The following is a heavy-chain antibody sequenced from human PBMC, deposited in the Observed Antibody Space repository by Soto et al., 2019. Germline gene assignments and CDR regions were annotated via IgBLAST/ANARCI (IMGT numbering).Heavy chain of an antibody. CDR3: ARGDPQASYNWFDP. CDR1: DGYVSGYY. CDR2: INHSGST. Sequence: SETLSLTCAFYDGYVSGYYWSWIRPPPGKGLEWIREINHSGSTNYNPSLTSRVTISVDTSKNQFSLKLSSVTAADTAVYYCARGDPQASYNWFDPWGQGTLVTVPS. J-gene: IGHJ5*02. V-gene: IGHV4-34*01.